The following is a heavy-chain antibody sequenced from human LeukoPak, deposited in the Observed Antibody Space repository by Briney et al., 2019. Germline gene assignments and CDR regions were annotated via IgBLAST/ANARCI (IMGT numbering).Heavy chain of an antibody. CDR3: ARGIYSSNWFDP. D-gene: IGHD5-12*01. CDR1: GGSISSYY. CDR2: IYYSGST. Sequence: RSSETLSLTCTVSGGSISSYYWSWIRQPPGKGLEWIGYIYYSGSTNYNPSLKSRVTISVDTSKNQFSLKLSSVTAADTAVYSCARGIYSSNWFDPWGQGTLVTVPS. V-gene: IGHV4-59*12. J-gene: IGHJ5*02.